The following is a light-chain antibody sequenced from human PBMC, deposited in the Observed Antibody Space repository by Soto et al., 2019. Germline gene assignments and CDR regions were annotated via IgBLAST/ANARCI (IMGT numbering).Light chain of an antibody. CDR2: AAP. Sequence: DIQMTQSPSSLSASVGDRVTITCRASQTITGYLNWYQQRPGKAPKLLIYAAPSLQSGVPSRFSGSGSGTDFTLTINSLQPEDFATYYCQQSHGIPYTFGQGTKLEIK. CDR1: QTITGY. J-gene: IGKJ2*01. V-gene: IGKV1-39*01. CDR3: QQSHGIPYT.